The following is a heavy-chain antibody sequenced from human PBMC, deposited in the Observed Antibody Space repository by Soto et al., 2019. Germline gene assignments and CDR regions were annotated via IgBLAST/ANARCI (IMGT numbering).Heavy chain of an antibody. V-gene: IGHV3-30-3*01. D-gene: IGHD3-10*01. CDR2: ISYDGSNK. CDR1: GFTFSSYA. J-gene: IGHJ4*02. CDR3: ASRSGFLWFGELLTPLDY. Sequence: QVQLVESGGGVVQPGRSLRLSCAASGFTFSSYAMHWVRQAPGKGLEWVAVISYDGSNKYYADSVKGRFTISRDNSKNTLYLQMNSLRAEDTAVYYCASRSGFLWFGELLTPLDYWGQGTLVTVSS.